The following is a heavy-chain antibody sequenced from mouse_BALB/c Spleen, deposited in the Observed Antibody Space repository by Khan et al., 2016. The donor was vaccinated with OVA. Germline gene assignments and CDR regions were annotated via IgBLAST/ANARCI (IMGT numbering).Heavy chain of an antibody. CDR3: ASPLYYYGYAMDY. D-gene: IGHD1-1*01. CDR1: GLSLTNYG. V-gene: IGHV2-2*02. CDR2: IWSGGTT. J-gene: IGHJ4*01. Sequence: QVQLKQSGPGLVQPSQNLSITCTVSGLSLTNYGIHWVRQSPGRGLEWLGVIWSGGTTDYNAPFISRLSIIKDNSKSQVFFKMNSLQTNDTAIYYWASPLYYYGYAMDYWGQGTSVTVSS.